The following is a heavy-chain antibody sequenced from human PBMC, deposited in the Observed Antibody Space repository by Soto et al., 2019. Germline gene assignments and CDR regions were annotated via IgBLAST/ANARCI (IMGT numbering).Heavy chain of an antibody. V-gene: IGHV1-58*01. CDR3: AADRWARAAADHFAY. D-gene: IGHD6-13*01. Sequence: SVKVSCKASGFTFTSSAVQWVRQARGQRLEWIGWIVVGSGNTNYAQKFQERVTITRDMSTSTAYMELSSLRSEDTAVYYCAADRWARAAADHFAYWGQGTLVTVSS. CDR2: IVVGSGNT. CDR1: GFTFTSSA. J-gene: IGHJ4*02.